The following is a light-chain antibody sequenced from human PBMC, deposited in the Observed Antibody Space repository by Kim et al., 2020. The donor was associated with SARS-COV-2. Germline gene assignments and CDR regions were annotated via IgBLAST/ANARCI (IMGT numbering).Light chain of an antibody. J-gene: IGKJ1*01. CDR1: QDISNY. CDR3: QKCNSATWT. V-gene: IGKV1-27*01. Sequence: DIQMTQSPSSLSASVGDRVTITCRTSQDISNYLAWYQQKPGKVPKVLIYAASALQSGVPSRFSGSGSGTDFTLTISSLQPEDVATYYCQKCNSATWTFGQGTKVDIK. CDR2: AAS.